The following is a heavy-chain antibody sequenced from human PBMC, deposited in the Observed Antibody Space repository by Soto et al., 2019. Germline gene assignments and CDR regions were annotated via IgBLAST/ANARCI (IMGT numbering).Heavy chain of an antibody. CDR1: GFTFSSYA. CDR3: ARDFRGVPAAIGNY. D-gene: IGHD2-2*02. CDR2: ISYDGSNK. Sequence: QVQLVESGGGVVQPGRSLRLSCAASGFTFSSYAMHWVRQAPGKGLEWVAVISYDGSNKYYADSVKGRFTISRDNSKNTLYLQMNSLRAEDTAVYYCARDFRGVPAAIGNYWGQGTLVTVSS. V-gene: IGHV3-30-3*01. J-gene: IGHJ4*02.